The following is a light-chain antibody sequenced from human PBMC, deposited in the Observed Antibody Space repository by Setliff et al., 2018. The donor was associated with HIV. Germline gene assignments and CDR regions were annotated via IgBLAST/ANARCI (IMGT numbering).Light chain of an antibody. CDR3: CSYAGRNTFHMI. CDR2: EDN. Sequence: GSNSNIGTYNLVSWYQQVPGRAPRLMIFEDNKRPSGVSDRFSGSKSGYTASLTISGLQPGDEADYYCCSYAGRNTFHMIFGGGTKVTVL. J-gene: IGLJ2*01. V-gene: IGLV2-23*02. CDR1: NSNIGTYNL.